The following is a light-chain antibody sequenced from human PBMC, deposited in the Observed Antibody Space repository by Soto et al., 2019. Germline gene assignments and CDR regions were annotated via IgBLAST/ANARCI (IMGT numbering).Light chain of an antibody. Sequence: QSALTQPASVSGSPGQSITISCTGTSSDVGGYNYVSWYQQHPGKAPKLMISGVSNRPSGVSNRFSGSKSGNTASLTISGLQTEDEADYYCISYTPSVTYVFGTGTKVTVL. CDR2: GVS. J-gene: IGLJ1*01. V-gene: IGLV2-14*01. CDR1: SSDVGGYNY. CDR3: ISYTPSVTYV.